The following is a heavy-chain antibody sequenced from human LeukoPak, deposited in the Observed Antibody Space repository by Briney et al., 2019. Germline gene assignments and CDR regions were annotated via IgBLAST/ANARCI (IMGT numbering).Heavy chain of an antibody. CDR1: GGSISSSSYY. D-gene: IGHD1-26*01. Sequence: PSETLSLTCTVSGGSISSSSYYWGWICQPPGKGLEWIGSIYYSGSTYYNPSLKSRVTISVDTSKNQFSLKLSSVTAADTAVYYCARGEPSPNSGSYAFDIWGQGTMVTVSS. V-gene: IGHV4-39*01. J-gene: IGHJ3*02. CDR3: ARGEPSPNSGSYAFDI. CDR2: IYYSGST.